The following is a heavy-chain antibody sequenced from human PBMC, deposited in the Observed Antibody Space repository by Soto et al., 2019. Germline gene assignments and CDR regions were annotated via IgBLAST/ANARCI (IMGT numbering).Heavy chain of an antibody. D-gene: IGHD2-2*01. V-gene: IGHV1-18*01. CDR3: ARVGVPAANYYYYYMDV. Sequence: ASVKVSCKASGYTFTSYGISWVRQAPGQGLEWMGWISAYNGNTNYAQKLQGRVTMTTDTSTSTAYMELRSLRSDDTAVYYCARVGVPAANYYYYYMDVWGKGTTVTVSS. J-gene: IGHJ6*03. CDR2: ISAYNGNT. CDR1: GYTFTSYG.